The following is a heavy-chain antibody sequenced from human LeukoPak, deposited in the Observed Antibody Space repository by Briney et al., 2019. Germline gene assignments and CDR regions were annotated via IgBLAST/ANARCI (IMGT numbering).Heavy chain of an antibody. Sequence: GGSLRLSCAASGFTFSSYAMSWVRQAPGKGLEWVSAFSGSGGSTYYADSVKGRFTISRDNSKNTLYLQMNSLRAEDTAVYYCAKDQHVVVTAIFDYWGQGTLVTVSS. CDR3: AKDQHVVVTAIFDY. CDR1: GFTFSSYA. D-gene: IGHD2-21*02. CDR2: FSGSGGST. J-gene: IGHJ4*02. V-gene: IGHV3-23*01.